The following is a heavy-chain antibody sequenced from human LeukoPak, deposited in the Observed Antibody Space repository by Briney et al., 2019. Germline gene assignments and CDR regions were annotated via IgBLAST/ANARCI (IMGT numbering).Heavy chain of an antibody. CDR1: GFNFSIYG. J-gene: IGHJ4*02. V-gene: IGHV3-30*02. D-gene: IGHD3-3*01. Sequence: GGSLRLSCAASGFNFSIYGMHWVRQAPGKGLEWVTFVRYDQSATVYADSVQGRFTISRDNSKNTVYLQMNSLRVEDTALYFCVKDQGECPGSRCYLRFLEYWGQGTLVIVSS. CDR3: VKDQGECPGSRCYLRFLEY. CDR2: VRYDQSAT.